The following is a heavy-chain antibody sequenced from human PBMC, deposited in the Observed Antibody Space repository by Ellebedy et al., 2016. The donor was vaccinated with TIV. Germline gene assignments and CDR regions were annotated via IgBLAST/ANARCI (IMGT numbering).Heavy chain of an antibody. CDR3: ARRGLGRNWFDP. J-gene: IGHJ5*02. CDR2: IYTSGTT. CDR1: GGSISSYY. V-gene: IGHV4-4*07. D-gene: IGHD3-10*01. Sequence: SETLSLXXTVSGGSISSYYWSWIRQPAGKGLEWIGRIYTSGTTNYNPSPKSRVTISVDTSKNQFSLKLSSVTAADTAVYYCARRGLGRNWFDPWGQGTLVTVSS.